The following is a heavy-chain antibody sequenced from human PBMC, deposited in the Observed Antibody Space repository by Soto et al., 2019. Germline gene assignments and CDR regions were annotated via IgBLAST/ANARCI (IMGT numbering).Heavy chain of an antibody. CDR2: IYVTGAV. Sequence: SETLSLTCSVSGAALNSGNYYWSWIRQVPGKGLEWIGHIYVTGAVDYNPSLRDRITISQDTSERQFSLNLRLVTAADTAVYYCARLRIATNNYKWFDYWGQGTQVTVSS. D-gene: IGHD2-21*01. CDR1: GAALNSGNYY. J-gene: IGHJ5*01. CDR3: ARLRIATNNYKWFDY. V-gene: IGHV4-31*03.